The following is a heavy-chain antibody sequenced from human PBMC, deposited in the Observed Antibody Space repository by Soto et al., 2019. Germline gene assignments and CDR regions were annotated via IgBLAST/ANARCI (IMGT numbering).Heavy chain of an antibody. Sequence: SETLSLTCTVSGGSISSGGYYWSRIRQHPGKGLEWIGYIYYSGSTYYNPSLKSRVTISVDTSKNQFSLKLSSVTAADTAVYYCAREATRKVPPRGGFDYWGQGTLVTVSS. V-gene: IGHV4-31*03. CDR3: AREATRKVPPRGGFDY. D-gene: IGHD1-1*01. J-gene: IGHJ4*02. CDR2: IYYSGST. CDR1: GGSISSGGYY.